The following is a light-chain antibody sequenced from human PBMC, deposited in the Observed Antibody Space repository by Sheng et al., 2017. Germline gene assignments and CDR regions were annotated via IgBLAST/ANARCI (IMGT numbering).Light chain of an antibody. J-gene: IGKJ1*01. CDR3: QQYDGYSLTWT. CDR2: KAS. CDR1: QSISRW. V-gene: IGKV1-5*03. Sequence: DIQMTQSPATLSASVGDRVTITCRASQSISRWLAWFQQKPGKAPNLLIYKASILEGGVPSRFSGSGSGTEFTLTINSLQPDDFGTYYCQQYDGYSLTWTFGQGTKVEMK.